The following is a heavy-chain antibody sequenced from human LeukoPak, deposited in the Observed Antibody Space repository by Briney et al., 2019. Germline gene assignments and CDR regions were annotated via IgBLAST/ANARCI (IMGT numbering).Heavy chain of an antibody. V-gene: IGHV3-11*01. D-gene: IGHD4-23*01. CDR2: ISGMGHDI. CDR3: STGPRSLPY. J-gene: IGHJ4*01. Sequence: GGSLRLSCVVSGLSFSDSYMTWIRQTPGMGLESLAYISGMGHDIYYADSVKGLFTISRDNAKNSLYLQMNSLRPEDTALYYCSTGPRSLPYWGPGTLVTVSS. CDR1: GLSFSDSY.